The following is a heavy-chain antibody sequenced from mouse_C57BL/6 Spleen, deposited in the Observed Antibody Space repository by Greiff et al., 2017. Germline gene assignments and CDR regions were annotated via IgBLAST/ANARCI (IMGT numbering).Heavy chain of an antibody. CDR2: IDPSDSET. CDR3: ARSFTTVVAPSFAY. Sequence: QVQLQQPGAELVRPGSSVKLSCKASGYTFTSYWMHWVKQRPIQGLEWIGNIDPSDSETHYNQKFKDKATLTVDKSSSTAYMQLSSLTSEDSAVYYCARSFTTVVAPSFAYWGQGTLVTVSA. CDR1: GYTFTSYW. D-gene: IGHD1-1*01. J-gene: IGHJ3*01. V-gene: IGHV1-52*01.